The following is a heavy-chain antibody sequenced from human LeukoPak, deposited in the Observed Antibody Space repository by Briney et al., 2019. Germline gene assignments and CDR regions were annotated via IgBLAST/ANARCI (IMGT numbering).Heavy chain of an antibody. Sequence: SETLSLTCTVSGGSISLYYWSWIRQPPGKGLEWIGYFYDTRSPKYNPSLERRVTISVDMSRNQFSLNLTSVTTADTAVYYCARGRGSLTYWGQETLATVSS. D-gene: IGHD3-10*01. CDR2: FYDTRSP. V-gene: IGHV4-59*01. CDR1: GGSISLYY. J-gene: IGHJ4*02. CDR3: ARGRGSLTY.